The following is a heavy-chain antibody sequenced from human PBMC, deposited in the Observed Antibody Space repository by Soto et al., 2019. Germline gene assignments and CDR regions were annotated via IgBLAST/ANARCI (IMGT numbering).Heavy chain of an antibody. D-gene: IGHD6-13*01. CDR1: AGGSISSGDSY. J-gene: IGHJ4*02. Sequence: QVQLQESGPGLVKPSQTLSLTCTVSAGGSISSGDSYWSWIRQHPGKGLEYIGHIYYGSTYYNPSRKSRVSISVDTSKNQFSLNLNSVTAADTAVYYCARGVGSSWYFSYFDYWGQGTLVSVSS. CDR2: IYYGST. V-gene: IGHV4-31*03. CDR3: ARGVGSSWYFSYFDY.